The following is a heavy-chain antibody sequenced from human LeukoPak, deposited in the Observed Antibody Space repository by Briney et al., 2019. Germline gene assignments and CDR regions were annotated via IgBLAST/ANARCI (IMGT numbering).Heavy chain of an antibody. CDR1: GFTFDDYA. J-gene: IGHJ4*02. D-gene: IGHD2-2*02. V-gene: IGHV3-9*01. CDR2: ISWNSGSI. Sequence: PGGSLRLSCAASGFTFDDYAMHWVRQAPGKGLEWVSGISWNSGSIGYADSVKGRFTISRENFKNTLYLQMNSLRAADTAKYYCAKASRRHCGTTICYTLDYWGQGTLVTVSS. CDR3: AKASRRHCGTTICYTLDY.